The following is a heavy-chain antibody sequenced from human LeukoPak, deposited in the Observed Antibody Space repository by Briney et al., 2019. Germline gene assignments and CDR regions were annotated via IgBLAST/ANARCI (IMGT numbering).Heavy chain of an antibody. J-gene: IGHJ4*02. CDR2: INSDGSST. Sequence: PGGSLRLSCAASGFTFSTYWMHWVRHTPGKGLVWVSRINSDGSSTSYADSVKGRFTISRDNAKNTLYLQMNSLRVEDTAVYHCASVAAAVNWGQGTLVTVSS. CDR1: GFTFSTYW. V-gene: IGHV3-74*01. D-gene: IGHD2-15*01. CDR3: ASVAAAVN.